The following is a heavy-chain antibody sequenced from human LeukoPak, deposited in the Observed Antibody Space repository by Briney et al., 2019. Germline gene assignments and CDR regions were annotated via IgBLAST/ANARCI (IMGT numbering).Heavy chain of an antibody. Sequence: PSEALSLTCTVSGGSISSSSYYWGWIRQPPGKGLEWIGSIYYRGSTYYNPSLKSRVTISVDTSKNQFSLKLSSVTAADTAVYYCARHFIPAVAGLDYWGQGTPVTVSS. CDR3: ARHFIPAVAGLDY. CDR2: IYYRGST. D-gene: IGHD6-19*01. V-gene: IGHV4-39*01. J-gene: IGHJ4*02. CDR1: GGSISSSSYY.